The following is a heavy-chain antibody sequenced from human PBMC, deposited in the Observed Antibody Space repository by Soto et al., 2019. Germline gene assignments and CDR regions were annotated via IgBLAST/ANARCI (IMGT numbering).Heavy chain of an antibody. CDR2: IYWDDDK. CDR3: ANSLGEDWFDT. V-gene: IGHV2-5*02. J-gene: IGHJ5*02. CDR1: GFSLTTSGVG. D-gene: IGHD3-16*01. Sequence: QITLKESGPPLVKSTQTLTLTCTFSGFSLTTSGVGVGWIRQPPGKALEWLALIYWDDDKRYSPSLKSRLTITKDTTKNQVVIMMTNMDPVDTATYYCANSLGEDWFDTWGQGTLVTVSS.